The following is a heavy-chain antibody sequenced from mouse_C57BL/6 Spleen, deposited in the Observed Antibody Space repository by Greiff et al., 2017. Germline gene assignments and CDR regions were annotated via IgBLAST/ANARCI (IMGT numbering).Heavy chain of an antibody. CDR2: IDPSDSET. J-gene: IGHJ1*03. Sequence: QVQLQQPGAELVRPGSSVKLSCKASGYTFTSYWMHWVKQRPIQGLEWIGNIDPSDSETHYNQKFQDKATLTVDKSSSTAYMQLSSLTSEDSAVYYCARGLPSYGSSYGYFDVWGTGTTVTVSS. D-gene: IGHD1-1*01. V-gene: IGHV1-52*01. CDR3: ARGLPSYGSSYGYFDV. CDR1: GYTFTSYW.